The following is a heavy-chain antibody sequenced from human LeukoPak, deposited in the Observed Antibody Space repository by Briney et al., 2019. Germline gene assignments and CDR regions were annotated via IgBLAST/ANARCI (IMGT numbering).Heavy chain of an antibody. D-gene: IGHD5-12*01. Sequence: GGSLRLSCAASGFTFSSYAMSWVRQAPGKGLEWVSAISGSGGSTYYADSVKGRFTISRDNAKNSLYLQMNSLRAEDTAVYYCARDIVATIGAFDIWGQGTMVTVSS. J-gene: IGHJ3*02. CDR3: ARDIVATIGAFDI. V-gene: IGHV3-23*01. CDR2: ISGSGGST. CDR1: GFTFSSYA.